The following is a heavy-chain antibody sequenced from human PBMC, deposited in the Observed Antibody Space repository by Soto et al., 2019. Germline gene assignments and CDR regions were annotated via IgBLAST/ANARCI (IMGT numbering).Heavy chain of an antibody. CDR1: GGSFSGYY. Sequence: SETLSLTCAVYGGSFSGYYWSWIRQPPGKGLEWIGEINHSGSTNYNPSLKSRVTISVDTSKNQFSLKLSSVTAADTAVYYCARCQIAAAGTRWFDPWGQGTLVTVSS. CDR2: INHSGST. J-gene: IGHJ5*02. D-gene: IGHD6-13*01. V-gene: IGHV4-34*01. CDR3: ARCQIAAAGTRWFDP.